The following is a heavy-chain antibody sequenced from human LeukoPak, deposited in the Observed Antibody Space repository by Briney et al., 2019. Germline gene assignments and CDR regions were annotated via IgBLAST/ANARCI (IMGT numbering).Heavy chain of an antibody. CDR3: TRPYSSGWYRLDY. D-gene: IGHD6-19*01. J-gene: IGHJ4*02. V-gene: IGHV3-49*04. Sequence: GGSLRLSCTASGFTFGDYDMSWARQAPGKGLEWVGFIRRKANGGTTEYAASVKGRFTISRDDSKSIAYLQMNSLKTEDTAVYYCTRPYSSGWYRLDYWGQGTLVTVSS. CDR1: GFTFGDYD. CDR2: IRRKANGGTT.